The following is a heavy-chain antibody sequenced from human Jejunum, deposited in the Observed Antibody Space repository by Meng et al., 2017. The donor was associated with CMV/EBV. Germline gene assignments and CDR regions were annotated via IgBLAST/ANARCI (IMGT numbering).Heavy chain of an antibody. J-gene: IGHJ4*02. V-gene: IGHV1-3*01. CDR2: INAGNDNT. D-gene: IGHD1-1*01. CDR1: GYRFTRYV. Sequence: VQLVQSGAEVKKAGASVKVSCKASGYRFTRYVMHWVRQAPGQRLEWMGWINAGNDNTKYSQKFQGRVTFTRDTSASTDYMELRSLRSEDTAVYYCAIDPRGEDDKFWGQGTLVTVSS. CDR3: AIDPRGEDDKF.